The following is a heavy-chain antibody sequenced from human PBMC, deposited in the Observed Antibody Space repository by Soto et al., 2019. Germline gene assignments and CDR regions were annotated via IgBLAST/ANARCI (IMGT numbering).Heavy chain of an antibody. J-gene: IGHJ1*01. CDR3: AKPYSSSWYPAEYFQH. CDR1: GFTFSSYG. Sequence: QVQLVESGGGVVQPGRSLRLSCAASGFTFSSYGMHWVRQAPGKGLEWVAVTSYDGSNKYYADSVKGRFTISRDNSKNTLYLQMNSLRAEDTAVYYCAKPYSSSWYPAEYFQHWGQGTLVTVSS. CDR2: TSYDGSNK. V-gene: IGHV3-30*18. D-gene: IGHD6-13*01.